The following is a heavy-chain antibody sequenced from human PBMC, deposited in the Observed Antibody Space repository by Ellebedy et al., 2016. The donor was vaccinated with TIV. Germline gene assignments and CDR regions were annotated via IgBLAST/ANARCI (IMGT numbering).Heavy chain of an antibody. Sequence: GESLKISCAASGFTFSASWMTWVRQAPGPGLEWVANINQDGRTTNYVDSVKGRFTISRDNAKNSLYLQLNSLRVDDTAMYYCATDKVCFTFDIWGRGTMVTVSS. CDR1: GFTFSASW. J-gene: IGHJ3*02. V-gene: IGHV3-7*01. CDR2: INQDGRTT. CDR3: ATDKVCFTFDI.